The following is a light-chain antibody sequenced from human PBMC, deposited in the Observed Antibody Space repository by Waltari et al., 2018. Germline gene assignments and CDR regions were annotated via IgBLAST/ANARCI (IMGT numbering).Light chain of an antibody. CDR1: SSDIGSYNV. CDR2: GVN. V-gene: IGLV2-23*02. Sequence: QSALTQPASVSGSRGQSITISCTGSSSDIGSYNVVSWYQHHPGKAPKLLIYGVNNRPSGVSNPFSGSKSGTTASLTISGLQAEDEADYYCSSYAGSVVFGGGTKLTVL. J-gene: IGLJ3*02. CDR3: SSYAGSVV.